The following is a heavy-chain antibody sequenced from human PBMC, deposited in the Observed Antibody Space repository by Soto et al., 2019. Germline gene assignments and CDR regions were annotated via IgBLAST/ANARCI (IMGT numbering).Heavy chain of an antibody. CDR2: IYYSGST. CDR1: GGYISSYY. CDR3: ARAGIPQVLFFTGVHYYAMDV. J-gene: IGHJ6*04. D-gene: IGHD2-2*01. V-gene: IGHV4-59*01. Sequence: SENLSLTCSVSGGYISSYYWSWIRQPPGKGLEWIGYIYYSGSTNYNPSLKSRVTISVDTSKNQFSLKLSSVTAADTAVYYCARAGIPQVLFFTGVHYYAMDVWCRGTTGTLSS.